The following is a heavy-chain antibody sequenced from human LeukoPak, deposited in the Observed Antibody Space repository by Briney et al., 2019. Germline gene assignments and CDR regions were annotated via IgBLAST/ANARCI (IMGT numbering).Heavy chain of an antibody. CDR2: INTYNGNT. CDR3: ERVTGNWFDR. CDR1: GYTFTSYG. J-gene: IGHJ5*02. Sequence: GASVKVSCKASGYTFTSYGISWVRQAPGQGLEWMGWINTYNGNTNYAQKLQGRVTMTTDTSTGTAYMELRSLRSDDTAVYYCERVTGNWFDRWNQAPLVTVYS. V-gene: IGHV1-18*01.